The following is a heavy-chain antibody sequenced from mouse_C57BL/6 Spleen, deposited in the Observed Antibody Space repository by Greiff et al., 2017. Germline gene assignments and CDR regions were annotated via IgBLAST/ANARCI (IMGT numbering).Heavy chain of an antibody. D-gene: IGHD1-1*01. J-gene: IGHJ4*01. CDR3: TRFGYYGSNAMDY. V-gene: IGHV1-15*01. Sequence: VKLMESGAELVRPGASVTLSCKASGYTFTDYEMHWVKQTPVHGLEWIGAIDPETGGTAYNQKFKGKAILTADKSSSTAYMELRSLTSEDSAVYYCTRFGYYGSNAMDYWGQGTSVTVSS. CDR1: GYTFTDYE. CDR2: IDPETGGT.